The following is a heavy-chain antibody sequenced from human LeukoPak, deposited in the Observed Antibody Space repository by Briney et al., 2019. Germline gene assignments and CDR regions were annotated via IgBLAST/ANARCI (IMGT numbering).Heavy chain of an antibody. J-gene: IGHJ3*02. CDR2: ISSSSSYI. Sequence: GGSLRLSCAASGFTFSSYSMNWVRQAPGKGLEWVSSISSSSSYIYCADSVKGRFTISRDNAKNSLYLQMNSLRAEDTAVYYCARADYDFWSGYWAGRAAFDIWGQGTMVTVSS. V-gene: IGHV3-21*01. CDR1: GFTFSSYS. CDR3: ARADYDFWSGYWAGRAAFDI. D-gene: IGHD3-3*01.